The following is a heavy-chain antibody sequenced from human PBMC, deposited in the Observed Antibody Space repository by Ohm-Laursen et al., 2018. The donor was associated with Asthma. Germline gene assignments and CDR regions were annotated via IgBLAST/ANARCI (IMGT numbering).Heavy chain of an antibody. D-gene: IGHD3-16*02. J-gene: IGHJ4*02. CDR1: GFTFSSYA. Sequence: SLRLSCTASGFTFSSYAMSWVRQAPGKGLEWVSGISSSGGSTYYADNVKGRFTISRDNSKNTLYLQMNSLRAEDTAVYYCAKDRMITFGGVIALFDYWGQGTLVTVSS. CDR2: ISSSGGST. V-gene: IGHV3-23*01. CDR3: AKDRMITFGGVIALFDY.